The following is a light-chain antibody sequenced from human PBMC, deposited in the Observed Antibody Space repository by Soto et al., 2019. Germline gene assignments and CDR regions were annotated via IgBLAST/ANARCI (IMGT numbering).Light chain of an antibody. J-gene: IGKJ1*01. V-gene: IGKV3D-15*01. CDR3: QQYNNWPRT. CDR2: DIS. Sequence: EIVMTQSPATLSVSPGERATVSCRASQSVSSNLAWYQQKPGQAPSLLIYDISARATGIPTRFSGSGSGTEFTLTISSLQSEDFAVYYCQQYNNWPRTFGQGTKVDIK. CDR1: QSVSSN.